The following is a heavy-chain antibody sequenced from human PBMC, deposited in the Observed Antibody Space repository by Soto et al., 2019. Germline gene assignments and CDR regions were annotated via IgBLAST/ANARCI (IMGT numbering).Heavy chain of an antibody. J-gene: IGHJ4*02. CDR1: GGTFSSYA. V-gene: IGHV1-69*12. D-gene: IGHD4-17*01. CDR3: ARDSPLYGDEDY. CDR2: IIPIFGTA. Sequence: QVQLVQSGAEVKKPGSSVKVSCKASGGTFSSYAISWVRQAPGQGLEWMGGIIPIFGTANYAQKFQGRVTITADESTSTAYKELSSLRSDDTAVYYCARDSPLYGDEDYWGQGTLVTVSS.